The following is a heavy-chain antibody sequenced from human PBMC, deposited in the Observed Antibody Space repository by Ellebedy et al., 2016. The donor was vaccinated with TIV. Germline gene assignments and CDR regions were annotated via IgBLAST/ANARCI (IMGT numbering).Heavy chain of an antibody. CDR2: IHYSGRT. V-gene: IGHV4-61*01. D-gene: IGHD3-10*01. Sequence: SETLSLTXSVSGDSVNHDYYYWTWIRQPPGKGLEWLGFIHYSGRTNYNPSVSSLKRRITISLDTSKNQFSLKLNSVTAADAAVYYCARDSRTQHYYGSGSSYQVRFATWSDPWGQGIQVTVSS. CDR3: ARDSRTQHYYGSGSSYQVRFATWSDP. J-gene: IGHJ5*02. CDR1: GDSVNHDYYY.